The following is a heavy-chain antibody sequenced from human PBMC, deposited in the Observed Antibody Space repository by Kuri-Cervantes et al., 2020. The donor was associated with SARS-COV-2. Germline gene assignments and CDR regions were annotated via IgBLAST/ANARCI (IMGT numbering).Heavy chain of an antibody. Sequence: GESLKISCAASGFNFDDYAMHWVRQAPGKGLEWVAFIRYDGSNKYYADSVKGRFTISRDNSKNSLYLQMNSLRAEDTALYYCAKEDGYCSSTSCPGGAFDIWGQGTMVTVSS. CDR3: AKEDGYCSSTSCPGGAFDI. CDR2: IRYDGSNK. J-gene: IGHJ3*02. V-gene: IGHV3-43D*04. D-gene: IGHD2-2*01. CDR1: GFNFDDYA.